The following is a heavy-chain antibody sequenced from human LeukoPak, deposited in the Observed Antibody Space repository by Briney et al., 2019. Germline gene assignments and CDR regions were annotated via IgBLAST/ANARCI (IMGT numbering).Heavy chain of an antibody. CDR3: ARDSVVPAAIYYYYYYMDV. D-gene: IGHD2-2*01. J-gene: IGHJ6*03. Sequence: SETLSLTCTVSGGSISSYYWSWIRQPPGKGLEWIGRIYTSGSTNYNPSLKSRVTISVGTSKNQFSLKLSSVTAADTAVYYCARDSVVPAAIYYYYYYMDVWGKGTTVTASS. CDR1: GGSISSYY. V-gene: IGHV4-4*08. CDR2: IYTSGST.